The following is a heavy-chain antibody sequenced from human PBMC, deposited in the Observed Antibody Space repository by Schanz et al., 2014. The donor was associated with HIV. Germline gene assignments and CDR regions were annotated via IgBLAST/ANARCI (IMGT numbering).Heavy chain of an antibody. Sequence: EVQLVESGGGLVQPGRSLRLSCAASGFTFSNYAMSWVRQAPGKGLEWVSGISDTGVRTNYADSVKGRLTISRDNSENTLYLQMNSLRAEDTAVYYCAKSRGDSWPYGMDVWGQGTTVTVSS. V-gene: IGHV3-23*04. CDR3: AKSRGDSWPYGMDV. J-gene: IGHJ6*02. CDR1: GFTFSNYA. D-gene: IGHD4-17*01. CDR2: ISDTGVRT.